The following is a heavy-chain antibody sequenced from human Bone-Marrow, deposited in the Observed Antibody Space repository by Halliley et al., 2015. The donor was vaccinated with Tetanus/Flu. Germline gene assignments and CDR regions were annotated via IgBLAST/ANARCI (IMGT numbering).Heavy chain of an antibody. CDR1: GGSIGSHF. CDR3: ATLGYSSGNSFAP. Sequence: TLSLTCSLSGGSIGSHFWCWIRQPPGRGLEWIGCYYYGGSTYYNPSLKSPVAISTDTSKNQFSLSLSSVSAPDTAVYYCATLGYSSGNSFAPWGQGTPTPVSS. J-gene: IGHJ5*02. CDR2: YYYGGST. V-gene: IGHV4-59*08. D-gene: IGHD2-15*01.